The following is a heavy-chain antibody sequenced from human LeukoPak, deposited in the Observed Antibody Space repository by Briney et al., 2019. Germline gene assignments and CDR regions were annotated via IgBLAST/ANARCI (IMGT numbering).Heavy chain of an antibody. Sequence: GGSLRLSCAASGITFSSYAMHWVRQAPGKGLEWVAVISYDGSNKYYADSVKGRFTISRDNSKNTLYLQMNSLRAEDTAVYYCARDGSSGWTWYFDYWGQGTLITVSS. J-gene: IGHJ4*02. CDR2: ISYDGSNK. V-gene: IGHV3-30-3*01. D-gene: IGHD6-19*01. CDR3: ARDGSSGWTWYFDY. CDR1: GITFSSYA.